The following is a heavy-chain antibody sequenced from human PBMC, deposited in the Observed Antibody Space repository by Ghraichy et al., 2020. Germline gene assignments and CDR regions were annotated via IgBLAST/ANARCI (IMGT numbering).Heavy chain of an antibody. CDR2: ISGGGGNT. J-gene: IGHJ4*02. D-gene: IGHD7-27*01. V-gene: IGHV3-23*01. Sequence: GGSLRLSCAASGFTFSTYAMSWVRQAPGKGLEWVSAISGGGGNTYYADSVKGRFTISRDNSKNTLYLQMNSLRAEDTAIYYCAKDGTGTNWGDFDYWGQGTLVTVSS. CDR1: GFTFSTYA. CDR3: AKDGTGTNWGDFDY.